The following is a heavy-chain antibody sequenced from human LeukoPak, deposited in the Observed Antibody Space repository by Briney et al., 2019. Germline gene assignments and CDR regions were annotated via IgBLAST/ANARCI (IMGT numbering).Heavy chain of an antibody. CDR2: IYYSGGT. V-gene: IGHV4-59*01. D-gene: IGHD2/OR15-2a*01. J-gene: IGHJ5*02. CDR1: GGSFSGYY. CDR3: ARSSEYYFGP. Sequence: PSETLSLTSAVDGGSFSGYYWSWIRQPPGKGLEWIGEIYYSGGTKYNPSLERRVTISLDTSKHQFSLRLTSMTTADTAVYYCARSSEYYFGPWGQGTLVTVSS.